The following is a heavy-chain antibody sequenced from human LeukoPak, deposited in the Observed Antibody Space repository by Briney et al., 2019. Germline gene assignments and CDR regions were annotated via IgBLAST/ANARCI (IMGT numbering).Heavy chain of an antibody. Sequence: GGSLRLSCAASGFTFLSYGMHWVRQAPGKGLEWVAFIRYDGENKYHADSVKGRFTISRDNAKNSLYLQMNSLRAEDTAVYYCASNEDGKYYYYYMDVWGKGTTVTISS. CDR2: IRYDGENK. CDR3: ASNEDGKYYYYYMDV. V-gene: IGHV3-30*02. CDR1: GFTFLSYG. D-gene: IGHD1-14*01. J-gene: IGHJ6*03.